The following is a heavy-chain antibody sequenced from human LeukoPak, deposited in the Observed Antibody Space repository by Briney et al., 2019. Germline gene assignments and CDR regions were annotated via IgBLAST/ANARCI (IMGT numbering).Heavy chain of an antibody. CDR1: GFTFSSYW. D-gene: IGHD6-13*01. CDR3: TRGYSSSWYDY. CDR2: IRSKAYGGTT. V-gene: IGHV3-49*04. Sequence: GGSLRLSCAASGFTFSSYWMSWVRQAPGKGLEWVGFIRSKAYGGTTEYAASVKGRFTISRDDSKSIAYLQMNSLKTEDTAVYYCTRGYSSSWYDYWGQGTLVTVSS. J-gene: IGHJ4*02.